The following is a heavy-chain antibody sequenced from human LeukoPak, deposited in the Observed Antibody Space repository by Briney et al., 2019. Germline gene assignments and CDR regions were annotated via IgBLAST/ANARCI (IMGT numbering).Heavy chain of an antibody. CDR2: IFVSGST. CDR3: ARCLTRTYYYYFMDV. Sequence: SETLSLTCTVSGDSINNYHWRWIRQPAGKGLEWIGHIFVSGSTHYNPSLKSRVTMSVDSSKNQLSLKLNSVTAADTAVYYCARCLTRTYYYYFMDVWGKGTTVTVSS. J-gene: IGHJ6*03. CDR1: GDSINNYH. D-gene: IGHD3-9*01. V-gene: IGHV4-4*07.